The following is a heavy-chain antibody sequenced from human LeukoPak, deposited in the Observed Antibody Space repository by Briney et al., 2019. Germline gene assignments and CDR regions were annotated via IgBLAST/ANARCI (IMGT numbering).Heavy chain of an antibody. CDR2: IFISEST. V-gene: IGHV4-4*07. CDR1: GGSITSYY. D-gene: IGHD3-22*01. Sequence: SETQSLTCTVSGGSITSYYWSWVRQPAGKGLEWIGRIFISESTNYNPSLKSRVTISVDTSKNQFSLKLSSVTAADTAVYYCARLAPGSSGYYYVDDYWGQGTLVTVSS. CDR3: ARLAPGSSGYYYVDDY. J-gene: IGHJ4*02.